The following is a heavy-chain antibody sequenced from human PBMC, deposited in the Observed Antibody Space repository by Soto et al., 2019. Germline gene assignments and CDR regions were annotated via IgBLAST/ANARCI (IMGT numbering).Heavy chain of an antibody. D-gene: IGHD5-12*01. J-gene: IGHJ4*02. CDR1: GFTFSSYA. Sequence: PGGSLRLSCAASGFTFSSYAMSWVRQAPGKGLQWVSVISGTDDKTYYADSVKGRFTISRDNSKNTLYLQMNSLRAEDTDLYYCERDSIAVATITFTYWGQGTQVTVSS. CDR3: ERDSIAVATITFTY. V-gene: IGHV3-23*01. CDR2: ISGTDDKT.